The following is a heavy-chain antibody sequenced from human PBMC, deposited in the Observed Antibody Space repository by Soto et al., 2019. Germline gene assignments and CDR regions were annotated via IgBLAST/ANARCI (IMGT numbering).Heavy chain of an antibody. CDR1: GFTFSSYS. V-gene: IGHV3-21*01. D-gene: IGHD5-12*01. CDR2: ISSSSSYI. J-gene: IGHJ4*02. CDR3: ARGTEVATITFDY. Sequence: EVQLVESGGGLVKPGGSLRLSCAASGFTFSSYSMNWVRQAPGKGLEWVSSISSSSSYIYYADSVKGRFTISRDNAKNSLYLQMNSLRAEDTAVYYCARGTEVATITFDYWGQGTLVTVSS.